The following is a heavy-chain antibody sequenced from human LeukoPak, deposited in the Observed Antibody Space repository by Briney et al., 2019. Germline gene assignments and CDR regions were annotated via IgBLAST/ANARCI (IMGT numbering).Heavy chain of an antibody. J-gene: IGHJ4*02. V-gene: IGHV1-8*03. CDR1: GYTFTSYD. D-gene: IGHD3-9*01. CDR3: ARGFGILTGYHY. CDR2: MNPNSGNT. Sequence: GASVKVSCKASGYTFTSYDINWVRQATGQGREWIGWMNPNSGNTGYAQKFQGRVTINRNTSISTAYMELSSLRSEDTAVYYCARGFGILTGYHYWGQGTLVTVSS.